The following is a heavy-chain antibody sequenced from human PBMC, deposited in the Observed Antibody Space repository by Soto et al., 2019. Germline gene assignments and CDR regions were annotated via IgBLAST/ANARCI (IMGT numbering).Heavy chain of an antibody. J-gene: IGHJ4*02. V-gene: IGHV3-74*01. Sequence: EVQLVESGGGLVQPGGSLRLSCAASGFTFSSYWMYWVRQAPGKGLVGVSRINSDGSSTSYADSVKGRFTISRDNAKNTLYLQMNSLRAEDTAVYYCARDYGDYPPSDYWGQGTLVTVSS. D-gene: IGHD4-17*01. CDR1: GFTFSSYW. CDR2: INSDGSST. CDR3: ARDYGDYPPSDY.